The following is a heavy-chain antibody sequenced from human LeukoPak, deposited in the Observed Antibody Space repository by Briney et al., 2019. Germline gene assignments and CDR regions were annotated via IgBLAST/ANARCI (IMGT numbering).Heavy chain of an antibody. CDR1: GGSFSGYY. D-gene: IGHD3-22*01. Sequence: SETLSLTCAVYGGSFSGYYWSWIRQPPGKGLEWIGEINHSGSTNYNPSLKSRVTISVDTSKNQFSLKLSSVTAADTAVYYCARGVSGYYYDSSGPHPQNYFDYWGQGTLVTVSS. J-gene: IGHJ4*02. V-gene: IGHV4-34*01. CDR3: ARGVSGYYYDSSGPHPQNYFDY. CDR2: INHSGST.